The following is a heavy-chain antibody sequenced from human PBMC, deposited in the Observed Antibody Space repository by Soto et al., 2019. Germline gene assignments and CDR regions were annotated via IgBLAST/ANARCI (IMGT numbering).Heavy chain of an antibody. V-gene: IGHV3-30*14. CDR2: ISYDGSNT. CDR1: LFTFSTYV. D-gene: IGHD6-19*01. Sequence: GGSLRLSCAASLFTFSTYVMHWVRQAPGKGLEWVAVISYDGSNTYYADSVKGRFTISRDNSKYMLHLQMNSLRAADTAVYYFAIEPGSAGYYYVMDVWGQGTPVTVSS. CDR3: AIEPGSAGYYYVMDV. J-gene: IGHJ6*02.